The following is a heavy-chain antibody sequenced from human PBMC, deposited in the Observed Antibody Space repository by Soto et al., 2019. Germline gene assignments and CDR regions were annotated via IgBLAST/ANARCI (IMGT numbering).Heavy chain of an antibody. Sequence: PSETLSLTCTVSGGSISGYYWSWIRQPPGKGLEWIGYIYYFGNSNYNPSLKSRLTILVDTSKNQFSLKLSSVTAADTAVYYCARYGYNDSSGYRFVFDYWGQGNLVTVSS. CDR2: IYYFGNS. J-gene: IGHJ4*02. D-gene: IGHD3-22*01. CDR1: GGSISGYY. CDR3: ARYGYNDSSGYRFVFDY. V-gene: IGHV4-59*01.